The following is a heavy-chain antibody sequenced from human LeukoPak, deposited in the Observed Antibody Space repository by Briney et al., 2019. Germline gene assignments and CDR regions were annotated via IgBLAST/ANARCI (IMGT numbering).Heavy chain of an antibody. CDR2: IGTYGGDT. J-gene: IGHJ5*01. CDR3: ARDLWNFYDDSGYNRDFDS. CDR1: TSR. D-gene: IGHD3-22*01. V-gene: IGHV1-18*01. Sequence: ASVKVSCKATSRISWVRQAPGQGLEWMGWIGTYGGDTYYAQKFQGRITVTTVTSTSTVYMELRNLRSDDTAMYYCARDLWNFYDDSGYNRDFDSWGQGTLVTISS.